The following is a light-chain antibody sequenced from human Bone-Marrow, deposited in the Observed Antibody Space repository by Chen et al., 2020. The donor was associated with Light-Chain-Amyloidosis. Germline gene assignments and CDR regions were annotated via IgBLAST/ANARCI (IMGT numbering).Light chain of an antibody. V-gene: IGLV3-1*01. Sequence: SYELTQPLPVSVSVGQTASITCTGVRLGHRYAYWYGQKPGQPPVFVIYQDEKRPSGIPERFSGSNSGSAATLTISGTQAVDEADYYCQAWDNSAAVFGGGTKLTVL. CDR2: QDE. J-gene: IGLJ2*01. CDR3: QAWDNSAAV. CDR1: RLGHRY.